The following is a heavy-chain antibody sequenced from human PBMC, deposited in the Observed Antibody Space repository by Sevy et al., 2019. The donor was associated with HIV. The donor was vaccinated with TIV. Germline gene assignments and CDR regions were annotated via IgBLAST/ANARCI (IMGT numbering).Heavy chain of an antibody. CDR1: GFTFSSYS. Sequence: GGSLRLSCAASGFTFSSYSMNWVRQAPGKGLEWVSSISSSSSYIYYADSVKGRFTISRDNAKNSLYLQMNSLRAEDTAVYYCARGGHTMVRGAYYYGMDVWGQGTTVTVSS. V-gene: IGHV3-21*01. J-gene: IGHJ6*02. CDR3: ARGGHTMVRGAYYYGMDV. D-gene: IGHD3-10*01. CDR2: ISSSSSYI.